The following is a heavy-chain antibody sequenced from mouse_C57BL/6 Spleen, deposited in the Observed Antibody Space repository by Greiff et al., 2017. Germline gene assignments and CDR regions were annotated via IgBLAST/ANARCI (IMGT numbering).Heavy chain of an antibody. Sequence: EVQGVESGGGLVKPGGSLKLSCAASGFTFSSYAMSWVRQTPEKRLEWVATISDGGSYTYYPDNVTGRFTISRDNAKNNLYLQMSHLKSEDTAMYYCARDRYDGFYFDYWGQGATLTVSS. V-gene: IGHV5-4*01. CDR1: GFTFSSYA. CDR2: ISDGGSYT. J-gene: IGHJ2*01. CDR3: ARDRYDGFYFDY. D-gene: IGHD2-3*01.